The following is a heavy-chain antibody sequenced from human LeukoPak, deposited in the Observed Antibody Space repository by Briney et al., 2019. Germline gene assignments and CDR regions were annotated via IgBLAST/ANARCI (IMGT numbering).Heavy chain of an antibody. CDR2: ISSSSSYI. CDR3: AGGPVTNGPDYYDSSGYFDY. V-gene: IGHV3-21*01. CDR1: GFTFSSYS. D-gene: IGHD3-22*01. J-gene: IGHJ4*02. Sequence: GGSLRLSCAASGFTFSSYSMNWVRQAPGKGLEWVSSISSSSSYIYYADSVKGRFTISRDNAKNSLYLQMNSLRAEDTAVYYCAGGPVTNGPDYYDSSGYFDYWGQGTLVTVSS.